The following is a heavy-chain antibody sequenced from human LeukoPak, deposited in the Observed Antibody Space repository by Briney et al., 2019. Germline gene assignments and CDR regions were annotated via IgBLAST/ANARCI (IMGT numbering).Heavy chain of an antibody. CDR2: IYSDGTI. CDR3: AREVGGGASGQ. J-gene: IGHJ4*02. D-gene: IGHD3-16*01. Sequence: GESLRLSCAASGFTVSSNYMSWVRQVPGKGLEWVSVIYSDGTISYADSVKGRFTISRDNSENTLYRQMNSLRVEDTAVYYCAREVGGGASGQWGQGTLVTVSS. CDR1: GFTVSSNY. V-gene: IGHV3-66*01.